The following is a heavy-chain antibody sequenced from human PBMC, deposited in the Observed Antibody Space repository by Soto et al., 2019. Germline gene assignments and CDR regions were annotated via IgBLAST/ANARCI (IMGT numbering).Heavy chain of an antibody. Sequence: ASVKVSCKASGYTFTSYGISWVRQAPGQGLEWMGWISAYNGNTNYAQKLQGRVTMTTDTSTSTAYMELRSLRSDDTAVYYCAREGGVVPAAPQFDDSGQGTLVTVSS. J-gene: IGHJ4*02. V-gene: IGHV1-18*01. CDR1: GYTFTSYG. CDR2: ISAYNGNT. D-gene: IGHD2-2*01. CDR3: AREGGVVPAAPQFDD.